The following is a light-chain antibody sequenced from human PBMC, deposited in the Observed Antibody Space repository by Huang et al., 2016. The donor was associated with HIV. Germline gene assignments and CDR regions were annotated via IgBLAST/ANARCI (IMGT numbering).Light chain of an antibody. CDR2: GAS. V-gene: IGKV3-15*01. CDR1: QSVSSN. CDR3: QQYNNWPPMYT. Sequence: EIVMTQSPATLSVSPGERATLSCRASQSVSSNLAWYQQKPGHAPRLLLYGASTRATGIPARFSARGSGTEFTLTISSLQSEDFAVYYCQQYNNWPPMYTFGQGTNLEIK. J-gene: IGKJ2*01.